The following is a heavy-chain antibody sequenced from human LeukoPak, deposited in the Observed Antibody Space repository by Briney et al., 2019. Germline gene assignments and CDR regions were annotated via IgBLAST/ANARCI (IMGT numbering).Heavy chain of an antibody. CDR2: INHIGSS. Sequence: KTSETLSLTCAVYGGSFSNYYWSWIRQSPGKGLEWIGEINHIGSSNYNPSLKSRVTISVDTSKNQFSLKLSSVTAADTAVYYCARDRAYGGLFDYWGQGTLVTVSS. J-gene: IGHJ4*02. CDR1: GGSFSNYY. CDR3: ARDRAYGGLFDY. V-gene: IGHV4-34*01. D-gene: IGHD4-23*01.